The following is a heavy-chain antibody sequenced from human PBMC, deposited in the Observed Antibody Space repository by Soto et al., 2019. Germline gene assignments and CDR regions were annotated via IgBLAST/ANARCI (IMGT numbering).Heavy chain of an antibody. D-gene: IGHD6-13*01. CDR1: GGSISSYY. V-gene: IGHV4-59*01. CDR2: IYYSGRT. J-gene: IGHJ3*02. Sequence: QVQLQESGPGLVKPSETLSLTCTVSGGSISSYYWSWIRQPPGKGLEWIGYIYYSGRTNYNPSLTVRATISVDTSKNQFSLQMSAVTAADTAVYYCACCIAAYDAFDIWGQGTMVTVSS. CDR3: ACCIAAYDAFDI.